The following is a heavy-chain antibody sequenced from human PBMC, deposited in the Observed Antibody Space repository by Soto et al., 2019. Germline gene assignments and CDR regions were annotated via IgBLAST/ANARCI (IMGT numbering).Heavy chain of an antibody. CDR3: ARGYSRPDWFDS. Sequence: QVQLQESGPGLMKPSQTLSPTCTVSGGYISSAGSFWSWVRQHPGKGLEWIGYMSHSETTHYNSSLXSXXTISIHTAKTQFSLTLGSVTAADTAVHYCARGYSRPDWFDSWGPGTLVIVSS. V-gene: IGHV4-31*03. D-gene: IGHD5-12*01. CDR1: GGYISSAGSF. CDR2: MSHSETT. J-gene: IGHJ5*01.